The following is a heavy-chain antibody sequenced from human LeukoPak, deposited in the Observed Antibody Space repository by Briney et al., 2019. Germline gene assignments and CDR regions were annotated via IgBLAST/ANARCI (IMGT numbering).Heavy chain of an antibody. CDR3: ARGDPHADL. J-gene: IGHJ5*02. CDR1: GFDLSTYE. V-gene: IGHV3-48*03. Sequence: GGSLRLSCAASGFDLSTYEMNWVRQGPGKGLEWIADITISGHTKNYADSVKGRFSISRDNARTSLYLQMHSLRVEDTGVYYCARGDPHADLWGQGTLVTVSS. D-gene: IGHD5-24*01. CDR2: ITISGHTK.